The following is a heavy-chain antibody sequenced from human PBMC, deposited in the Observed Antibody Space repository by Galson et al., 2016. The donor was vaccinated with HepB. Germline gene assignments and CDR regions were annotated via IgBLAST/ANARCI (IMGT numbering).Heavy chain of an antibody. Sequence: SVKVSCKASGYTFTSYYMHWVRQAPGQGLEWMGWISGHNGNTRYAEKFLGRVTMTTDTPASTAYLELGSLRSDDTAVYYCAREDPIYDVDSPGSSALDLWGKGTTVTVSS. D-gene: IGHD3-16*01. CDR2: ISGHNGNT. J-gene: IGHJ6*04. CDR3: AREDPIYDVDSPGSSALDL. V-gene: IGHV1-18*04. CDR1: GYTFTSYY.